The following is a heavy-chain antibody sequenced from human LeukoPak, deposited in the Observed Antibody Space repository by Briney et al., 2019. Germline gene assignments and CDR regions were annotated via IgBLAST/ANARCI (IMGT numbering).Heavy chain of an antibody. CDR2: ISYDGSIK. V-gene: IGHV3-30*18. D-gene: IGHD3-9*01. Sequence: GSLRLSCAASGFPFKNYGMHWVRQAPGKGLEWVAVISYDGSIKYYGDSVKGRFTISRDNSKNTLYLQMDTLRAEDSAVYYCAKVYFDILTGYYRGPNFDYWGQGTLVTVSS. CDR3: AKVYFDILTGYYRGPNFDY. CDR1: GFPFKNYG. J-gene: IGHJ4*02.